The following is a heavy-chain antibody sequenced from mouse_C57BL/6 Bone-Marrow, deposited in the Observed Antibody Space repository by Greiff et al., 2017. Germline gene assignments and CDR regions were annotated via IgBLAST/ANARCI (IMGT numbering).Heavy chain of an antibody. CDR3: AQGTGDWYFDV. D-gene: IGHD4-1*01. CDR1: GYTFTDYY. Sequence: VQLQQSGPVLVKPGASVKMSCKASGYTFTDYYMNWVKQSHGKSLEWIGVINPYNGGTSYNQKFKGKATLTVDKSSSTAYMELNSLTSEDSAVYYCAQGTGDWYFDVWGTGTTVTVSS. J-gene: IGHJ1*03. CDR2: INPYNGGT. V-gene: IGHV1-19*01.